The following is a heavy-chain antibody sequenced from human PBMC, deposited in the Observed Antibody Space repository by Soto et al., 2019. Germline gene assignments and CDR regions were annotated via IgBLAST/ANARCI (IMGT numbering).Heavy chain of an antibody. J-gene: IGHJ4*02. V-gene: IGHV3-23*01. Sequence: GGSLRLSCAASGFTFKSYAVSWVRQAPGKGLEWVSVITGSGDSTYYADSVKGRFTISRDNSKNTLYLQMNSLRAEDTAVYYCAKELRHDYNLAYSAHWGQGTLVTVSS. CDR2: ITGSGDST. CDR1: GFTFKSYA. CDR3: AKELRHDYNLAYSAH. D-gene: IGHD4-4*01.